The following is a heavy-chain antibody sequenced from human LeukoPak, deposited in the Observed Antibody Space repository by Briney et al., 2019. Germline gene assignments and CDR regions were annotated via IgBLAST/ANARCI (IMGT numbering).Heavy chain of an antibody. J-gene: IGHJ4*02. CDR3: AKKLISYSGTYDDAGY. V-gene: IGHV3-74*01. D-gene: IGHD1-26*01. CDR2: INPDDGST. CDR1: GFTFRKYW. Sequence: GGSLRLSCTASGFTFRKYWLHWVRQAPGKGLVWVSRINPDDGSTSYADSVKGRFTISRDSAKSTLYLQMNSLGADDTAVYYCAKKLISYSGTYDDAGYWGQGTLVTVSS.